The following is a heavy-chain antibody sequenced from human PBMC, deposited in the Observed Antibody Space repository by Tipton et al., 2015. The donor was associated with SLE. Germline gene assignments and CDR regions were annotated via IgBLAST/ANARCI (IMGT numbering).Heavy chain of an antibody. CDR1: GDSVTTYY. D-gene: IGHD3-9*01. CDR3: AGGNKYDNNGFYKGGAADS. V-gene: IGHV4-59*02. J-gene: IGHJ4*02. Sequence: TLSLTCSVSGDSVTTYYYNWIRQSPGKGLEWIGYILYSGTYGFHPSLRSRATISLDTNKNQISLRLTSVTAADTAVYFCAGGNKYDNNGFYKGGAADSWGQGTLVTVSS. CDR2: ILYSGTY.